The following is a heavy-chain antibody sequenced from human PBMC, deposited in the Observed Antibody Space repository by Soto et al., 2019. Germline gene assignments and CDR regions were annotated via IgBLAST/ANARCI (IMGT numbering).Heavy chain of an antibody. J-gene: IGHJ4*02. CDR1: GGSISSYY. Sequence: QVQLQESGPGLVKPSETLSLTCTVSGGSISSYYWSWIRQPPGKGLEWIGYIYYSGSTNYNPSLQSRVTISVDTSKNQFSLKLSSVTAADTAVYYCAREETVAVAWRVGYFDYWGQGTLVTVSS. CDR3: AREETVAVAWRVGYFDY. V-gene: IGHV4-59*01. CDR2: IYYSGST. D-gene: IGHD2-15*01.